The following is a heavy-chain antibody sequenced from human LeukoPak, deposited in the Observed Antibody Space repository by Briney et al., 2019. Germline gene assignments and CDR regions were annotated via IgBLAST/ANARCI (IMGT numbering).Heavy chain of an antibody. Sequence: GESLRLSCSASGFTFSSYAMHWVRQAPGKGLEYVSAISSNGGSTYYADSVKGRFTISRDNSKNTLYLQMSSLRAEDTAVYYCVKDGARDYYDSSGYPSYFDYWGQGTLVTVSS. CDR2: ISSNGGST. CDR1: GFTFSSYA. D-gene: IGHD3-22*01. CDR3: VKDGARDYYDSSGYPSYFDY. V-gene: IGHV3-64D*09. J-gene: IGHJ4*02.